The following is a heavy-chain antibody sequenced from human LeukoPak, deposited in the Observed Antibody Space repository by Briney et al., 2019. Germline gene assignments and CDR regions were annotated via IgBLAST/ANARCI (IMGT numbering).Heavy chain of an antibody. J-gene: IGHJ4*02. Sequence: GGSLRLSCAVFEFTVSSNYMSWVRRAPGKALEGVSVIYSGAGTHYADSVKGRFTISRDNSKNTLYLQMNSLRVEDTAVYYCARGSSGYSFDYWGQGTLVTVSS. CDR3: ARGSSGYSFDY. V-gene: IGHV3-53*01. D-gene: IGHD3-22*01. CDR2: IYSGAGT. CDR1: EFTVSSNY.